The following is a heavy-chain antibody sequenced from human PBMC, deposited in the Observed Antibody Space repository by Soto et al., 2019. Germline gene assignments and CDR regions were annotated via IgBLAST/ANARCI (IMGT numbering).Heavy chain of an antibody. V-gene: IGHV4-34*01. CDR2: MSHSGGT. D-gene: IGHD1-1*01. CDR1: GGFVRSGSYY. Sequence: QVQLQQWGGGLLKPSETLSLTCAVYGGFVRSGSYYWSWIRQPPGKGQEWIGEMSHSGGTHFNPSLKSRVTISADTPKNRFSLKLSSVTATDTALYYCARVEPGTATTVVDAFEIWGPGTMVSVSS. J-gene: IGHJ3*02. CDR3: ARVEPGTATTVVDAFEI.